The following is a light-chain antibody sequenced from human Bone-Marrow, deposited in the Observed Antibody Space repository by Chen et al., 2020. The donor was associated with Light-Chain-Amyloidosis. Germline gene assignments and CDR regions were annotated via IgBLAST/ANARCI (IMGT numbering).Light chain of an antibody. CDR3: QSADSSGTYEVI. J-gene: IGLJ2*01. Sequence: SYELTQPPSVSVSPGQTARITCSGDDLPTKYAYWYQQKPGQAPVLVIHRDTERPSGFSERFSGSSSGTTAPLTISGVQAEDEADYHCQSADSSGTYEVIFGGGTKLTVL. V-gene: IGLV3-25*03. CDR1: DLPTKY. CDR2: RDT.